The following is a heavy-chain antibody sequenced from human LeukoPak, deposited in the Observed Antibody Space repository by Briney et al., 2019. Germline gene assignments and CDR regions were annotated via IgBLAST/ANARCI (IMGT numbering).Heavy chain of an antibody. J-gene: IGHJ4*02. CDR2: INHSGST. Sequence: SETLSLTCAVYGGPFSGYYWSWIRQPPGKGLEWIGEINHSGSTNYNPSLKSRVTISVDTSKNQFSLKLSSVTAADTAVYYCALPFGYWGQGTLVTVSS. CDR3: ALPFGY. V-gene: IGHV4-34*01. CDR1: GGPFSGYY.